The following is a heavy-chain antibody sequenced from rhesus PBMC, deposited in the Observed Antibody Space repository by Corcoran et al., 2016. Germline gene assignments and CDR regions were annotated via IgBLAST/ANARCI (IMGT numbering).Heavy chain of an antibody. CDR2: IYWDDDK. D-gene: IGHD4-23*01. V-gene: IGHV2-1*01. CDR3: ARVNTVTANFDY. J-gene: IGHJ4*01. CDR1: GFSLSTRGMG. Sequence: QVPLKESGPALVKPTQTLTLTCTFSGFSLSTRGMGVGWIRQPPGKTLEWLAHIYWDDDKRYSTSLKSRLTISKDNSKNQVVLTMTNMDPVDTATYYCARVNTVTANFDYWGQGVLVTVSS.